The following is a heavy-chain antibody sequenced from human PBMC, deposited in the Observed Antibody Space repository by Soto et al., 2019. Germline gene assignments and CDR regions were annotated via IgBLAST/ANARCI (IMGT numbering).Heavy chain of an antibody. CDR2: INHSGRT. D-gene: IGHD2-2*01. CDR1: GGSFSGYY. CDR3: ARADIVVVPAARYYYYYMDV. Sequence: QVQLQQWGAGLLKPSETLSLTCAVYGGSFSGYYWSWIRQPPGKGLEWIGEINHSGRTNYNPSLKSRVTISVDTSKNQFSLKLSSVTAADTAVYYGARADIVVVPAARYYYYYMDVWGKGTTVTVSS. J-gene: IGHJ6*03. V-gene: IGHV4-34*01.